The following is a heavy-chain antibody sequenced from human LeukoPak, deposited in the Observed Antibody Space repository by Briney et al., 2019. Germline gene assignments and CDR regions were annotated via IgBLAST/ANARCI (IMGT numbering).Heavy chain of an antibody. Sequence: GGSLRLSCAASGLIVSSNHMSWVRQAPGKGLEWVSIIYRDGNTNYADSVKGRFTISRDNSENTLSLQMNSLRAEDTAVYYCACSGPYSNGGVMTDYWGQGTLVTVSS. CDR2: IYRDGNT. J-gene: IGHJ4*02. D-gene: IGHD6-19*01. CDR1: GLIVSSNH. CDR3: ACSGPYSNGGVMTDY. V-gene: IGHV3-66*01.